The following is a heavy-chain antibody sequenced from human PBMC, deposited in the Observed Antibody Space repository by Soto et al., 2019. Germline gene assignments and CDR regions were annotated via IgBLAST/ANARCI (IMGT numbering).Heavy chain of an antibody. CDR3: ARQGGGSYLDY. J-gene: IGHJ4*02. D-gene: IGHD1-26*01. CDR1: GGSISSSIYY. Sequence: SETLSLTCTVSGGSISSSIYYWGWIRQPPGKGLEWIGSIYYSGSTYYNPSLKSRVTISVDTSKNQFSLKLSSVTAADTAVYYCARQGGGSYLDYWGQGTLVTVSS. V-gene: IGHV4-39*01. CDR2: IYYSGST.